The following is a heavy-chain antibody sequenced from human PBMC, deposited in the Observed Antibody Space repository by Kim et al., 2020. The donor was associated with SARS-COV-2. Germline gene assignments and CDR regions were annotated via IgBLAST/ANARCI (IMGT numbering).Heavy chain of an antibody. CDR3: ARHSRFMITFGGVIATYYFDY. Sequence: SETLSLTCTVSGGSISSYYWSWIRQPPGKGLEWIGYIYYSGSTNYNPSLKSRVTISVDTSKNQFSLNLSSVTAADTAVYYCARHSRFMITFGGVIATYYFDYWGQGTLVTVSS. J-gene: IGHJ4*02. V-gene: IGHV4-59*08. D-gene: IGHD3-16*02. CDR2: IYYSGST. CDR1: GGSISSYY.